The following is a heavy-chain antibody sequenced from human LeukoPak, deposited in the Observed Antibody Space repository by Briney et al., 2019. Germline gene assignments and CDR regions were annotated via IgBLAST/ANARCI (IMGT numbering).Heavy chain of an antibody. CDR2: IYSGGST. J-gene: IGHJ4*02. CDR3: AEGSSWYRIDY. Sequence: GGSLRLSCAASGFTFSSYAMSWVRQAPGKGLEWVSVIYSGGSTYYADSVKGRFTISRDNSKNTLSLQMNSLRAEDTAVYYCAEGSSWYRIDYWGQGTLVTVSS. D-gene: IGHD6-13*01. CDR1: GFTFSSYA. V-gene: IGHV3-66*01.